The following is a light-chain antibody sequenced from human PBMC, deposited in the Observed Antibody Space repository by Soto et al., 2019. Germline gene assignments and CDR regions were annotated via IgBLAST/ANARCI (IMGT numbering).Light chain of an antibody. J-gene: IGKJ3*01. CDR2: AAS. CDR3: QQHGSWGIT. CDR1: QSVSSNS. Sequence: EIVLTQSPSTLSLSPGESATLYCRTSQSVSSNSLAWHQQKPGQAPRLLMYAASSRAAGIPDRFSGSGSGTDFTLTISRLEPEDFAVYYCQQHGSWGITFGPGTKVDI. V-gene: IGKV3-20*01.